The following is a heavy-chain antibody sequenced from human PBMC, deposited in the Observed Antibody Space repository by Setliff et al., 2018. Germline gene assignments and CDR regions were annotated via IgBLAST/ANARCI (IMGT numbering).Heavy chain of an antibody. Sequence: PSETLSLTCSVSGGSISNYYWSWIRQPAGKGLEWIGRIYTSGSTNYNPSLKSRVTMSVDTSKNQFSLKLSSVTAADTAVYYCARKGISALSGAFDMWGQGTMVTVSS. CDR3: ARKGISALSGAFDM. D-gene: IGHD1-26*01. CDR1: GGSISNYY. V-gene: IGHV4-4*07. CDR2: IYTSGST. J-gene: IGHJ3*02.